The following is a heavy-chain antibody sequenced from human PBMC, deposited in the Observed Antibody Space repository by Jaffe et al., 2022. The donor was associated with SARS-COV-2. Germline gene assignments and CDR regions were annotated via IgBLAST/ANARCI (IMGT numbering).Heavy chain of an antibody. Sequence: EVQLVESGGGLVQPGRSLRLSCAASGFTFDDYAMHWVRQAPGKGLEWVSGISWNSGSIGYADSVKGRFTISRDNAKNSLYLQMNSLRAEDTALYYCAKDRTVAGYLYWYFDLWGRGTLVTVSS. V-gene: IGHV3-9*01. CDR2: ISWNSGSI. CDR3: AKDRTVAGYLYWYFDL. D-gene: IGHD6-19*01. J-gene: IGHJ2*01. CDR1: GFTFDDYA.